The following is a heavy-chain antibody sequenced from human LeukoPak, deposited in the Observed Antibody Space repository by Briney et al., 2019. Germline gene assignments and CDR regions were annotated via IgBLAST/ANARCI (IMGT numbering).Heavy chain of an antibody. CDR1: GHTLTELS. CDR2: FDPEDGET. J-gene: IGHJ5*02. Sequence: GASVKVSCKVSGHTLTELSMHWVRQAPGKGLEWMGGFDPEDGETIYAQKFQGRVTMTEDTSTDTAYMELSSLRSEDTAVYYCATSYDILTGYKSVQSWFDPWGQGTLVTVSS. D-gene: IGHD3-9*01. V-gene: IGHV1-24*01. CDR3: ATSYDILTGYKSVQSWFDP.